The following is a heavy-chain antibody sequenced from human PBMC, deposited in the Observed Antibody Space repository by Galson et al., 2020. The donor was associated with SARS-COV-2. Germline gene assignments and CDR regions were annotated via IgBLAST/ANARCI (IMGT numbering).Heavy chain of an antibody. D-gene: IGHD2-2*02. J-gene: IGHJ6*03. CDR1: GGTFSSYA. Sequence: SVKVSCKASGGTFSSYAISWVRQAPGQGLEWMGGIIPIFGTANYAQKFQGRVTITADESTSTAYMELSSLRSEDTAVYYCARAGWGYCSSTSCYTRYYYYYMDVCGKGTTVTVSS. CDR2: IIPIFGTA. CDR3: ARAGWGYCSSTSCYTRYYYYYMDV. V-gene: IGHV1-69*13.